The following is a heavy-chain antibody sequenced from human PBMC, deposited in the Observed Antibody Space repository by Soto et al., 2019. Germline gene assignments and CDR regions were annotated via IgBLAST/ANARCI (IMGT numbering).Heavy chain of an antibody. V-gene: IGHV1-69*01. CDR1: GGTFSSYA. CDR2: IIPIFGTA. CDR3: ARDPLYSSGWRASNWFDP. Sequence: QVQLVQSEAEVKKPGSSVKVSCKASGGTFSSYAISWVRQAPGQGLEWMGGIIPIFGTANYAQKFQGRVTITADESTSTAYMELSSLRSEDTAVYYCARDPLYSSGWRASNWFDPWGQGTLVTVSS. J-gene: IGHJ5*02. D-gene: IGHD6-19*01.